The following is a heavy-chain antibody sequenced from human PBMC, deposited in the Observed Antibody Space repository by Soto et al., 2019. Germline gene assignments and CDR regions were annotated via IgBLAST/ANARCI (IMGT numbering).Heavy chain of an antibody. D-gene: IGHD2-2*01. CDR3: ARVLAAAMNNYYYAMDV. V-gene: IGHV3-21*01. CDR1: GFSFSSYN. CDR2: IRTTSSYI. Sequence: ESGGGLVKPGGSLRLSCAASGFSFSSYNMNWVRQTPGKGLGWVASIRTTSSYIHYADSVKGRFTISRDNAKNSLDLQMDSLRAEDTAVYYCARVLAAAMNNYYYAMDVWGQGTTVTVSS. J-gene: IGHJ6*02.